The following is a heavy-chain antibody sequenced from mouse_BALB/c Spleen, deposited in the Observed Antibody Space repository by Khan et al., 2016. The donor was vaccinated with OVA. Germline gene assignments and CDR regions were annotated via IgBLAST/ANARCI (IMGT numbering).Heavy chain of an antibody. CDR2: VSSGGSYT. D-gene: IGHD2-3*01. CDR3: ARQGGIYDGPFDY. CDR1: GFTFNNYA. J-gene: IGHJ2*01. Sequence: EVELVESGGGLVKPGGSLKLSCAASGFTFNNYAMSWVRQTPEKRLEWVATVSSGGSYTYYPGSVKGRFTISRDNAKNTLYLQMSSLRSEDTAMYYCARQGGIYDGPFDYWGQGTTLTVSS. V-gene: IGHV5-9-3*01.